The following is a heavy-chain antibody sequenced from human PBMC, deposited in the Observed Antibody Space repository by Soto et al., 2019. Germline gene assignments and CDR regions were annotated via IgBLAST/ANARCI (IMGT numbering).Heavy chain of an antibody. D-gene: IGHD3-22*01. V-gene: IGHV3-23*01. CDR2: ISGSGGST. Sequence: GGSLRLSCAASGFTFSSYAMSWVRQAPGKGLEWVSAISGSGGSTYYADSVKGRFTISRDNSKNTLYLQMNSLRAEDTAVYYCAKSRGLKYYDSSGSYSDYWGQGTLVTVSS. CDR3: AKSRGLKYYDSSGSYSDY. CDR1: GFTFSSYA. J-gene: IGHJ4*02.